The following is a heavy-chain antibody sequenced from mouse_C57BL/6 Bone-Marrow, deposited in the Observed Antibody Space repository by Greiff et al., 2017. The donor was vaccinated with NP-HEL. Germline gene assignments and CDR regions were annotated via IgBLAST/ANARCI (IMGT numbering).Heavy chain of an antibody. CDR3: ARDDSHWDFDV. CDR1: GFTFSDYY. V-gene: IGHV5-16*01. D-gene: IGHD2-12*01. CDR2: INYDGSST. Sequence: EVQVVESEGGLVQPGSSMKLSCTASGFTFSDYYMAWVRQVPEKGLEWVANINYDGSSTYYLDSLKSRFIISRDNAKNILYLQMSSLKSEDTAAYYCARDDSHWDFDVWGTGTTVTVAS. J-gene: IGHJ1*03.